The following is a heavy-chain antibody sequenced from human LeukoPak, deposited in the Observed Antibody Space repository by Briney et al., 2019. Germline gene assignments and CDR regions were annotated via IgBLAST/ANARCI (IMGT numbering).Heavy chain of an antibody. CDR3: AKDRAGYCSSTSCPEEVDH. CDR2: IRYDGSNK. Sequence: GGSLRLSCAASGFTFSSYGMHWVRQAPGKGLEWVAFIRYDGSNKYYADSVKGRFTISRDNSKNTLYLQMNSLRAEDTAVYYCAKDRAGYCSSTSCPEEVDHWGQGTLVTVSS. J-gene: IGHJ4*02. D-gene: IGHD2-2*01. V-gene: IGHV3-30*02. CDR1: GFTFSSYG.